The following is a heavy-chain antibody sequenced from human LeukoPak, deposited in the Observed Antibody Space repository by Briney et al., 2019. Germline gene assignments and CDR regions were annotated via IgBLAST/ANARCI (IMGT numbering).Heavy chain of an antibody. J-gene: IGHJ3*01. V-gene: IGHV3-30*04. Sequence: PGRSLRLSCAASGFTFSNYAMHWVRQAPGEGLEWVAVISYDGSNKYYADSVKGRFTISRDNAKNSLYLQMNSLRAEDTAMYFCARSTNDFNDPDSSGLDAFDFWGQGTMVTVSS. CDR3: ARSTNDFNDPDSSGLDAFDF. CDR1: GFTFSNYA. CDR2: ISYDGSNK. D-gene: IGHD3-22*01.